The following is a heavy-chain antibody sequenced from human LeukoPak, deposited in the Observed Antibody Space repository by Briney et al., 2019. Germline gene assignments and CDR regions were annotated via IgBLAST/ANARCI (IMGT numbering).Heavy chain of an antibody. Sequence: PSETLSLTCAVYGGSFSGYYWSWIRQPPGKGLEWIGEINHSGSTNYNPSLKSRVTISVDTSKNQFSLKLSSVTAADTAVYYCARESGYSYGLGYWGQGTLVTVSS. V-gene: IGHV4-34*01. D-gene: IGHD5-18*01. CDR2: INHSGST. J-gene: IGHJ4*02. CDR3: ARESGYSYGLGY. CDR1: GGSFSGYY.